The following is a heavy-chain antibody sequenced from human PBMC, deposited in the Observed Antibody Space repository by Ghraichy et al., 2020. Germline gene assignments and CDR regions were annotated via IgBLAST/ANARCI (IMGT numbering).Heavy chain of an antibody. D-gene: IGHD3-3*01. CDR3: AKGSSSDYEFWSPYYYFDY. CDR2: ISGSGGSP. V-gene: IGHV3-23*01. J-gene: IGHJ4*02. Sequence: GGSLRLSCAASGFTFSSYAMSWVRQAPGKGLQWVSAISGSGGSPYYVDSVKGRFTISRDNSKNTVYLQITSLRAEDTAVYDCAKGSSSDYEFWSPYYYFDYWGQGTLVTVSS. CDR1: GFTFSSYA.